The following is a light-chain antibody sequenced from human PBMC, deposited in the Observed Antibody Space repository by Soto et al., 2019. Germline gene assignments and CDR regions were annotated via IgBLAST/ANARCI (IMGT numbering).Light chain of an antibody. V-gene: IGKV1-5*01. CDR3: QQYNSYSWT. CDR2: DAS. CDR1: QSISSW. J-gene: IGKJ1*01. Sequence: DIQMTQSPSTLSASVGDRVTITCRASQSISSWLAWYQQKPGKAPKLLIYDASSLESGVPSRFSGSGSGTEFPLTISSLQPADFATYYCQQYNSYSWTFSQGTKVEIK.